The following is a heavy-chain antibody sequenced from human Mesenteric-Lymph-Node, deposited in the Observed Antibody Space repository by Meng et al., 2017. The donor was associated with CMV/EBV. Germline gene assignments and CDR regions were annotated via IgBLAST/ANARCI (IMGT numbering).Heavy chain of an antibody. CDR3: ARDGDFWSGYP. J-gene: IGHJ5*02. D-gene: IGHD3-3*01. CDR2: IYYSGRT. V-gene: IGHV4-39*07. CDR1: DGSISSSNYY. Sequence: GSLRLSCTVSDGSISSSNYYWGWIRQPPGRGLEWIGTIYYSGRTYYNPSLKSRVTISVDTSKNQFSLRLSSVTAADTAVYYCARDGDFWSGYPWGQGTLVTVPQ.